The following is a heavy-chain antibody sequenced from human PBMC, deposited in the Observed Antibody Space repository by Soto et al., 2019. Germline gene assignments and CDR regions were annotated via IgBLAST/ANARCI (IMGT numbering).Heavy chain of an antibody. CDR3: ARQGFDY. V-gene: IGHV1-3*01. CDR2: INVGNGNT. Sequence: ASVKVSCKASGYTFTNYAIHWVRQAPGQRLEWMGWINVGNGNTKYSQEFQGRVTITGDTSASTAYMELSSLRSEDTAVYYCARQGFDYWGQGTLVTVSS. J-gene: IGHJ4*02. CDR1: GYTFTNYA.